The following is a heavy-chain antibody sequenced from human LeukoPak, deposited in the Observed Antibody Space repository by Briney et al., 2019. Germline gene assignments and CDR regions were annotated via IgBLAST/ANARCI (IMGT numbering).Heavy chain of an antibody. J-gene: IGHJ1*01. CDR1: KFTFSAYS. Sequence: GGSLRLSCAASKFTFSAYSMNWVRQAPGKGLEWVSFIGGSNSTIYYADSVKGRFTISRDNAKNSLYLQMSSLRAEDTAVYYCASLRGHWGQGTLVTVSS. D-gene: IGHD3-10*01. CDR2: IGGSNSTI. CDR3: ASLRGH. V-gene: IGHV3-48*01.